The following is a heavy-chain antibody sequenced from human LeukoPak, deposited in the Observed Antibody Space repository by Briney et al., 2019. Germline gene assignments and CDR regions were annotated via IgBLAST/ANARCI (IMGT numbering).Heavy chain of an antibody. V-gene: IGHV4-59*01. D-gene: IGHD2-15*01. CDR3: ARGTPSGYCSGGSCYPFDI. CDR1: GGSISSYY. CDR2: IYYSGST. J-gene: IGHJ3*02. Sequence: SETLSLTCTVSGGSISSYYWSWIRQPPGKGLEWIGYIYYSGSTNYNPSLKSRVTISVDTSKNQFSLKLSSVTAADTAVYYCARGTPSGYCSGGSCYPFDIWGQGTMVTVSS.